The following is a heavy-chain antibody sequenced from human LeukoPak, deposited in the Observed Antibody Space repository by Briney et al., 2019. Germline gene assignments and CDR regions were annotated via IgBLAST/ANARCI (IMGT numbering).Heavy chain of an antibody. Sequence: SETLSLTCTVSGASISSYYWSWIRQPPGKGLECIGYIYYSGSTNYNPSLRSRVTVSVDTSKNQFSLKLSSVTAADTAVYYCARTIVGATLAFYFDHWGQGTLVTVSS. J-gene: IGHJ4*02. V-gene: IGHV4-59*01. CDR2: IYYSGST. D-gene: IGHD1-26*01. CDR3: ARTIVGATLAFYFDH. CDR1: GASISSYY.